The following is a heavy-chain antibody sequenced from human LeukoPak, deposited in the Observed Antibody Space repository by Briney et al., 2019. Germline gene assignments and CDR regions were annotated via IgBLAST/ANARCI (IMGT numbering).Heavy chain of an antibody. Sequence: GASVKVSCKASGYTFTGYYMHWVRQAPGQGLEWMGWINPNSDFTNFAQNFQGRVTMTSDTSISTAYMELSRLRSDDTAVYYCARAISGGSHITASDYWGQGTLVTVSS. D-gene: IGHD2-15*01. CDR2: INPNSDFT. V-gene: IGHV1-2*02. J-gene: IGHJ4*02. CDR1: GYTFTGYY. CDR3: ARAISGGSHITASDY.